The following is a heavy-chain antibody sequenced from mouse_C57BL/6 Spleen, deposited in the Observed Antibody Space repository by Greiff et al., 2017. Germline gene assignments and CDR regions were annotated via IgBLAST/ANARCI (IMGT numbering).Heavy chain of an antibody. CDR2: IYPGSGNT. J-gene: IGHJ3*01. Sequence: QVQLQQSGAELVRPGASVKLSCKASGYTFTDYYINWVKQRPGQGLEWIARIYPGSGNTYYNEKFKGKATLTAEKSSSTAYMQLSSLTSEDSAVYFCAGYYGSSPWFAYWGQGTLVTVSA. CDR3: AGYYGSSPWFAY. CDR1: GYTFTDYY. D-gene: IGHD1-1*01. V-gene: IGHV1-76*01.